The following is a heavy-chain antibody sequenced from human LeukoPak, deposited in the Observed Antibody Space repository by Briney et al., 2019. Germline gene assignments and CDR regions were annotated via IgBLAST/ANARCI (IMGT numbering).Heavy chain of an antibody. CDR1: GYTFTSYA. D-gene: IGHD6-19*01. Sequence: ASVKVSCKASGYTFTSYAMHWVRQAPGQRLEWMGWINAGNGNTKYSQEFQGRVTITRGTSASTAYMELSSLRSEDMAVYYCARGGSGWYFDYWGQGTLVTVSS. CDR3: ARGGSGWYFDY. CDR2: INAGNGNT. V-gene: IGHV1-3*03. J-gene: IGHJ4*02.